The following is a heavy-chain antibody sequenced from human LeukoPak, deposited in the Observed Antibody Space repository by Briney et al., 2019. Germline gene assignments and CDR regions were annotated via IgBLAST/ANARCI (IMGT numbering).Heavy chain of an antibody. V-gene: IGHV4-34*01. D-gene: IGHD1-20*01. CDR2: IYYSGST. Sequence: SETLSLTCAVYGGSFSGYYWSWIRQHPGKGLEWIGYIYYSGSTYYNPSLKSRVTISVDTSKNQFSLKLSSVTAADTAVYYCARHYNWNQLGYFQHWGQGTLVTVSS. J-gene: IGHJ1*01. CDR3: ARHYNWNQLGYFQH. CDR1: GGSFSGYY.